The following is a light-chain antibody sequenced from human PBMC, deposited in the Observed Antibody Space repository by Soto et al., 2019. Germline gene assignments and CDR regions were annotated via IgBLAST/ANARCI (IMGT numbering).Light chain of an antibody. Sequence: DIQMTQSPSTLSASVGDIVTMTGLASQSISSWLAWYQQKPGKAPKLLIYDASSLESGVPSRFSGSGSGTEFTLTISSLQPDDFATYYCQQYNSYSPWTFGQGTKV. J-gene: IGKJ1*01. CDR2: DAS. V-gene: IGKV1-5*01. CDR1: QSISSW. CDR3: QQYNSYSPWT.